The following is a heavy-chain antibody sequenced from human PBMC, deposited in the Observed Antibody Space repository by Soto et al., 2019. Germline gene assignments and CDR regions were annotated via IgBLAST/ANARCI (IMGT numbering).Heavy chain of an antibody. CDR1: GYSFATSG. Sequence: QVQLVQSGAEVKKPGASVKVSCKTSGYSFATSGISWVRQAPGQGPEWMGWISPYTGETKYVRNLQGRVTLTAETSTRTAYMELRSLRSDDTAIYYCAKEVGYKAGLDYWGQGTLVTVSS. CDR3: AKEVGYKAGLDY. J-gene: IGHJ4*02. V-gene: IGHV1-18*04. D-gene: IGHD5-12*01. CDR2: ISPYTGET.